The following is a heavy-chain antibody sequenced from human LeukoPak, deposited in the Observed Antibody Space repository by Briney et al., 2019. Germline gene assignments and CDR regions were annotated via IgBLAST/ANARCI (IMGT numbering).Heavy chain of an antibody. Sequence: PGGSLRLSCAASGFTFSSYEMNWVRQAPGKGLEWVSYISSSGSIIYYADSVKGRFTISRDNSKSALFLQLNSLRAEDTAVYYCARDHAVLRYYFDYWGQGTLITVSS. CDR3: ARDHAVLRYYFDY. CDR1: GFTFSSYE. CDR2: ISSSGSII. D-gene: IGHD1-14*01. V-gene: IGHV3-48*01. J-gene: IGHJ4*02.